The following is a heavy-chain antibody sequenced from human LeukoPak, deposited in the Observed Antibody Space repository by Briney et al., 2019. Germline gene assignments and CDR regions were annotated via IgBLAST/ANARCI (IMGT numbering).Heavy chain of an antibody. CDR2: ISDSGDST. V-gene: IGHV3-23*01. CDR1: GFTFSIYG. Sequence: PGGSLRLSCGASGFTFSIYGMSWVRQAPGKGLESVSGISDSGDSTYYADSVKGRFTISRDNSKNTLYLQMNSLRAEDTAVYYCAKGGAVSSKSITMVRGTRRYYYYMDVWGKGTTVTISS. J-gene: IGHJ6*03. D-gene: IGHD3-10*01. CDR3: AKGGAVSSKSITMVRGTRRYYYYMDV.